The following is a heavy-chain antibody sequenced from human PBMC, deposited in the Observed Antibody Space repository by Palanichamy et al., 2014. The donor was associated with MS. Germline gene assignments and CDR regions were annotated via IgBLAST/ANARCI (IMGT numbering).Heavy chain of an antibody. V-gene: IGHV3-7*04. CDR2: INQAGTEK. CDR1: GFTFSSDW. D-gene: IGHD3-3*01. J-gene: IGHJ4*02. Sequence: EVQAGGGLGEAWSRPGGSLRLPCTASGFTFSSDWMNWVRQAPGKGLEWVANINQAGTEKYYPDSVKGRFTISRDNAQNSLYLQMNSLRADDTAAYYCARDTETSLGVAFENWGQGTLVTVSS. CDR3: ARDTETSLGVAFEN.